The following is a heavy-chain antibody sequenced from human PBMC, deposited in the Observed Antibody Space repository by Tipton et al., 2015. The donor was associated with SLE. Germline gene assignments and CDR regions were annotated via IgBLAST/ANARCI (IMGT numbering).Heavy chain of an antibody. Sequence: SLRLSCAASGFTVSSNYMSWVRQAPGKGLEWVSVIYSGGSTYYADSVKGRFTISRDNSKNTLYLQMNNLRAEDTAVYYCASARFLEWLLVDYWGQGTLVTVSS. J-gene: IGHJ4*02. D-gene: IGHD3-3*01. V-gene: IGHV3-53*05. CDR2: IYSGGST. CDR3: ASARFLEWLLVDY. CDR1: GFTVSSNY.